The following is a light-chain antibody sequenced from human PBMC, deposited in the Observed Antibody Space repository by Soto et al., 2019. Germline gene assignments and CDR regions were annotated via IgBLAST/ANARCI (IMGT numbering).Light chain of an antibody. J-gene: IGKJ4*01. V-gene: IGKV1D-12*01. CDR2: AAS. CDR1: QGIRSW. CDR3: QQGDSFPLS. Sequence: AQSLATVSAAVRRIGTVCMWASQGIRSWLAWYQKKPGKAPKLLIYAASRLQSGVPSRFSGSGSGTDFTLTINSLQPEDFATYYCQQGDSFPLSFGGGTKVDIK.